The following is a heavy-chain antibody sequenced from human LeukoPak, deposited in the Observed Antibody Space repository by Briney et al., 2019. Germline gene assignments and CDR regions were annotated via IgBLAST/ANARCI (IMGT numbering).Heavy chain of an antibody. CDR3: ARHDYGDSGPTG. Sequence: SQTLSLTCTVSGGSISSGGYYWGWIRQPPGKGLEWIGSVCCGGSTYYNPSLKSRVTISVDTSKNQFSLKLNSVTAADTAVYYCARHDYGDSGPTGWGQGTLVTVSS. J-gene: IGHJ4*02. V-gene: IGHV4-39*01. D-gene: IGHD4-17*01. CDR1: GGSISSGGYY. CDR2: VCCGGST.